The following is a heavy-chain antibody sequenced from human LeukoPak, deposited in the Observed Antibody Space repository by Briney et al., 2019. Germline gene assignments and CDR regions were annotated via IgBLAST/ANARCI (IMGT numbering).Heavy chain of an antibody. J-gene: IGHJ5*02. CDR3: ARTSERGSGP. D-gene: IGHD3-10*01. Sequence: PGRSLRLSCAASGFTFSSYGMHWVRQAPGKGLEWVAVISYDGSNKYYADSVKGRFTISRDNSKNTLYLQMNSLRAEDTAVYYCARTSERGSGPWGQGTLVTVSS. CDR1: GFTFSSYG. V-gene: IGHV3-30*03. CDR2: ISYDGSNK.